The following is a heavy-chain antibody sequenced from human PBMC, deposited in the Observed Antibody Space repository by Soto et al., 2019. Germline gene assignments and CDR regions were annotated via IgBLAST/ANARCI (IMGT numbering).Heavy chain of an antibody. CDR3: TRCGIRYHSIGYYLGIDGMDV. V-gene: IGHV1-69*12. CDR1: GGTFNSYA. Sequence: QVQLVQSGAEVKKPESSVRVSCKASGGTFNSYAITWVRQAPGQGLEWMGGTSPMLGTTNYAEKFQGRVTISADESTNTAYMELSSLRSEDTAVSYCTRCGIRYHSIGYYLGIDGMDVWGQGTTVIVSS. D-gene: IGHD3-22*01. J-gene: IGHJ6*02. CDR2: TSPMLGTT.